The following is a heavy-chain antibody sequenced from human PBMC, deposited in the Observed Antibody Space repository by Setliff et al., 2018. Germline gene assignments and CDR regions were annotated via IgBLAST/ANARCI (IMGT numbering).Heavy chain of an antibody. CDR2: INLHSGGT. CDR1: GFTFTDHY. D-gene: IGHD2-15*01. Sequence: ASVKVSCKASGFTFTDHYTHWVRQAPGQGPEWMGWINLHSGGTNYAQKFQDRVTMTSDTSITTAYMELSSLTSDDRAIYYCARGRIGSTWTGDYWGQGTLVTVSS. J-gene: IGHJ4*02. CDR3: ARGRIGSTWTGDY. V-gene: IGHV1-2*02.